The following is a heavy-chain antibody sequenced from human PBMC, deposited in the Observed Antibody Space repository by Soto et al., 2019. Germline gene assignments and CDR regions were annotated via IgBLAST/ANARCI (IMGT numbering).Heavy chain of an antibody. Sequence: QVQLVESGGGVVQPGRSLRLSCAASGFTFSNFGIHWVRHAPGKGLEWVAVISYDGSNRYYGDSVKGRFTISRDNSKNTLYLQMNSLRAEDTAVYYCAKDVYSRYDQRGDYYGMDVWGQGTTVTVSS. CDR1: GFTFSNFG. V-gene: IGHV3-30*18. D-gene: IGHD5-12*01. J-gene: IGHJ6*02. CDR2: ISYDGSNR. CDR3: AKDVYSRYDQRGDYYGMDV.